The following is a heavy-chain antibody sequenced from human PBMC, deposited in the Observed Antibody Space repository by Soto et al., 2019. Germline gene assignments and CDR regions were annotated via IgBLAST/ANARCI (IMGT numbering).Heavy chain of an antibody. D-gene: IGHD2-2*01. CDR1: GYTFTSYY. CDR3: VSSVGVPAAIYAFDI. V-gene: IGHV1-18*04. J-gene: IGHJ3*02. CDR2: ISAYNGNT. Sequence: VSVKVSCKASGYTFTSYYMHWVRQAPGQGLEWMGWISAYNGNTNYAQKLQGRVTMTTDTSTSTAYMELRSLRSDDTAVYYCVSSVGVPAAIYAFDIWGQGTMVTVSS.